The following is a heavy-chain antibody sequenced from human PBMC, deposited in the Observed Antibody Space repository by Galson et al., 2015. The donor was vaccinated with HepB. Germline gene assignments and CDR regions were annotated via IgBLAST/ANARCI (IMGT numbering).Heavy chain of an antibody. D-gene: IGHD6-13*01. CDR1: GYTFTSYY. J-gene: IGHJ5*02. Sequence: SVKVSCKASGYTFTSYYMHWVRQAPGQGLEWMGIINPSGGSTSYAQKFQGRITMTRGTSTSTVYMELSSLRPEDTAVYYCARGLVAAAGTGGCDPWGQGTLVTVSS. V-gene: IGHV1-46*03. CDR3: ARGLVAAAGTGGCDP. CDR2: INPSGGST.